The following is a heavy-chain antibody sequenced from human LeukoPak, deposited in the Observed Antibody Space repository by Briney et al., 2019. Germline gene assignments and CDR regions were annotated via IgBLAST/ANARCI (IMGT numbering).Heavy chain of an antibody. Sequence: PGGSLRLSCAASGFTFSSYSMNWVRQAPGKGLEWVSSISGSSSYIYYADPVKGRFTIPRDNAKNSLYLQMNSLRAEDTAVYYCARDTVCGYEYYYYYMDVWGKGTTVTVSS. J-gene: IGHJ6*03. V-gene: IGHV3-21*01. CDR3: ARDTVCGYEYYYYYMDV. CDR2: ISGSSSYI. D-gene: IGHD5-12*01. CDR1: GFTFSSYS.